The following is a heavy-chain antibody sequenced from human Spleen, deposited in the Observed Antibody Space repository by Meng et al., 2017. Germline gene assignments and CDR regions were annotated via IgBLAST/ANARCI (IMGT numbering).Heavy chain of an antibody. Sequence: QGRLQESGPGLVKPSGTLSLTCGVSGGSISSSNWWTWVRQPPGKGLEWIGEIYHSGSTNYSPSLKSRVTLSVDKSKNQFSLKLRSVTAADTAVYYCARLILDSSGYYYIRDYWGQGTLVTVSS. J-gene: IGHJ4*02. V-gene: IGHV4-4*02. D-gene: IGHD3-22*01. CDR2: IYHSGST. CDR3: ARLILDSSGYYYIRDY. CDR1: GGSISSSNW.